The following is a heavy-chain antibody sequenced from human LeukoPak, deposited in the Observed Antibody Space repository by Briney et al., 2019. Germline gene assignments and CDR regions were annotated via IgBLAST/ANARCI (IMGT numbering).Heavy chain of an antibody. V-gene: IGHV1-69*02. CDR2: IVPVVGLV. Sequence: SVKVSCKASGGSLSSYPITWVRQAPGQGLECMGRIVPVVGLVQYSEKFEGRLTITADTSTKTAYMELSRLTSDDTAAYYCARSIAAAESGLHWFDPWGQGTPVTVSS. CDR1: GGSLSSYP. J-gene: IGHJ5*02. CDR3: ARSIAAAESGLHWFDP. D-gene: IGHD6-13*01.